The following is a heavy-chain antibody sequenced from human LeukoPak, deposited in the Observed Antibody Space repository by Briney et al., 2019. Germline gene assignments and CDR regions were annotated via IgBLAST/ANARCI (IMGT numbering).Heavy chain of an antibody. CDR3: VKGPGPTVNFYFDF. D-gene: IGHD4-17*01. CDR2: ITTNGGTT. Sequence: QPGGSLRLSCAASGFTFSTYEMNWVRQAPGKGLEYGSAITTNGGTTYYAESSRGRFAISRDNSKNTLYLQMSSLRPEDTAVYYCVKGPGPTVNFYFDFWGQGTLVTVSS. J-gene: IGHJ4*02. CDR1: GFTFSTYE. V-gene: IGHV3-64D*06.